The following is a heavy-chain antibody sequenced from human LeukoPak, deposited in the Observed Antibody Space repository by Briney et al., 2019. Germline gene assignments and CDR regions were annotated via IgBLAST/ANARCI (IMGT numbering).Heavy chain of an antibody. V-gene: IGHV3-7*03. CDR1: GFTFSSYW. CDR2: IKQEGSEK. CDR3: ARVYSSTSGKNAFDI. Sequence: PGGSLRLSCAVSGFTFSSYWMSWVRQAPGKGLEWVANIKQEGSEKTYVDSVKGRFTISRDNAQNSLYLQMNSLRAEDTAVYYCARVYSSTSGKNAFDIWGQGTMVTVSS. J-gene: IGHJ3*02. D-gene: IGHD6-6*01.